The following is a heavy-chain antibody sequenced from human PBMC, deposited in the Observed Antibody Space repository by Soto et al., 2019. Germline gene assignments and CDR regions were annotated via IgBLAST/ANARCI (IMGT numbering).Heavy chain of an antibody. Sequence: SETLSLTCTVSGGSISSSSYYWGWIRQPPGKGLEWIGSIYYSGSTYYNPSLKSRVTISVDTSKNQFSLKLSSVTAADTAVYYCARHVSTIRYFDWLFIDYWGQGTLVTVSS. V-gene: IGHV4-39*01. CDR2: IYYSGST. CDR3: ARHVSTIRYFDWLFIDY. D-gene: IGHD3-9*01. CDR1: GGSISSSSYY. J-gene: IGHJ4*02.